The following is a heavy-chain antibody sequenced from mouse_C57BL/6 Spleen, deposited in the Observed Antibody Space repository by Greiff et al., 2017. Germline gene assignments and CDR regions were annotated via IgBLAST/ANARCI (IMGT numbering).Heavy chain of an antibody. D-gene: IGHD1-1*01. J-gene: IGHJ2*01. Sequence: EVQLQQSGPELVKPGASVKIPCKASGYTFTDYNMDWVKQSHGKSLEWIGDINPNNGGTIYNQKFKGKATLTVDTSSSTAYMELHSLTSEDSAVYFCARGGFYYYGSSYEDYWGQGTTLTVSS. V-gene: IGHV1-18*01. CDR3: ARGGFYYYGSSYEDY. CDR2: INPNNGGT. CDR1: GYTFTDYN.